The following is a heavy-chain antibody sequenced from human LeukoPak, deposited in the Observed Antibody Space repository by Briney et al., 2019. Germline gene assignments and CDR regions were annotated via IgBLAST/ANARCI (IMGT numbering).Heavy chain of an antibody. CDR3: STEDKYCTGANCGVF. D-gene: IGHD2-8*02. Sequence: ATVKVSCKASGYTLTEYYIHWVRQAPGQGLEWMGFIIPDSGGTTYQQKFQGRVTMTRDTSIGTFYMELSSLRPDDTAVYYCSTEDKYCTGANCGVFWGQGTLVT. CDR1: GYTLTEYY. V-gene: IGHV1-2*02. J-gene: IGHJ4*02. CDR2: IIPDSGGT.